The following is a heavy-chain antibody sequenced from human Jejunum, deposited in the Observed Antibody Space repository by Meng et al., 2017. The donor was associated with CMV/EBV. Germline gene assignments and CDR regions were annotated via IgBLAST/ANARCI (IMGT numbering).Heavy chain of an antibody. CDR3: ARGWGTTSPWDY. D-gene: IGHD3-16*01. J-gene: IGHJ4*02. CDR1: GGSIRGYF. CDR2: IDFSGTT. V-gene: IGHV4-59*01. Sequence: CTVSGGSIRGYFWNWSRQPPGKAPEWIGNIDFSGTTKYNPSLKSRVTISVDTSKRQFSLKLGSVAAADTAVYYCARGWGTTSPWDYWGQGMLVTVSS.